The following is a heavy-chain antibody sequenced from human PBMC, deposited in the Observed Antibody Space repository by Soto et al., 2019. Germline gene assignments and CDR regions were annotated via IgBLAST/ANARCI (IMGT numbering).Heavy chain of an antibody. Sequence: GGSLRLSCAASGFTFSSYGMHWVRQAPGKGLEWVAVISYDGSNKYYADSVKGRFTISRDNSKNTLYLQMNSLRAEDTAVYYCATDLLRAARHTYYYSYYAMAGWGYVTMITLSS. D-gene: IGHD3-3*01. CDR3: ATDLLRAARHTYYYSYYAMAG. CDR2: ISYDGSNK. J-gene: IGHJ6*02. V-gene: IGHV3-30*03. CDR1: GFTFSSYG.